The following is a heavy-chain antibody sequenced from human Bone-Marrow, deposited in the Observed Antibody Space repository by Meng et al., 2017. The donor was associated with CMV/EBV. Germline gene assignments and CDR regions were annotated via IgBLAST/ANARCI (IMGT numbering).Heavy chain of an antibody. Sequence: QVQVVQLGAGVERPGSSVKVSCKASGGTFSSNAISWLRQSPGQGLEWMGGIIPIFGTANYAQKFQGRVTITADESTSTAYMELSSLRSEDTAVYYCARDYEIRGVGAWGYWGQGTLVTVSS. CDR2: IIPIFGTA. CDR3: ARDYEIRGVGAWGY. J-gene: IGHJ4*02. D-gene: IGHD1-26*01. CDR1: GGTFSSNA. V-gene: IGHV1-69*01.